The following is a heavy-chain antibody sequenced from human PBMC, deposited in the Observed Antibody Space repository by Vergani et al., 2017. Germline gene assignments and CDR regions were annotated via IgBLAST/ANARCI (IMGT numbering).Heavy chain of an antibody. V-gene: IGHV3-43*01. Sequence: EVQLVESVGVVVQPGGSLRLSCAASGFTFDDYTMHWVRQAPGKGLEWVSLISWDGGSTYYADSVKGRFTISRDNSKNSLYLQMNSLRTEDTALYYCAKESGYDILTGYDDAFDIWGQGTMVTVSS. J-gene: IGHJ3*02. CDR1: GFTFDDYT. D-gene: IGHD3-9*01. CDR3: AKESGYDILTGYDDAFDI. CDR2: ISWDGGST.